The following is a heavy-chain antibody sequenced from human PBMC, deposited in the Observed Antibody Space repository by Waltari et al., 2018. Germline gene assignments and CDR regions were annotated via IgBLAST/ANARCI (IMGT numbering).Heavy chain of an antibody. Sequence: QVQLVQSGAEVKKPGASVKVSCKASGYTFTSSDINWVRQATGQGLEWMGWMNPNRGNTGYAQKFQGRVTITRNTSISTAYMELSSLRSEDTAVYYCARVAIAAAGTNWFDPWGQGTLVTVSS. D-gene: IGHD6-13*01. CDR1: GYTFTSSD. J-gene: IGHJ5*02. V-gene: IGHV1-8*03. CDR2: MNPNRGNT. CDR3: ARVAIAAAGTNWFDP.